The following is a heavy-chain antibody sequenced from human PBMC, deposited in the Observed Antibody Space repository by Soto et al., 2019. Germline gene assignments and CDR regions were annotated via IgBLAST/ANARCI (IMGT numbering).Heavy chain of an antibody. D-gene: IGHD3-16*01. Sequence: QVQLQEAGPGLVKPSATLSLTCTVSGASISSDDSYWSWIRQSPGKGLQWNGYIFHSGPTYYTPAHQSGLFISIEAPKTQLSLNLISVTTADPAVYCCARSHHVLGAFDVWGPGTVVTVPS. CDR2: IFHSGPT. CDR1: GASISSDDSY. J-gene: IGHJ3*01. CDR3: ARSHHVLGAFDV. V-gene: IGHV4-30-4*08.